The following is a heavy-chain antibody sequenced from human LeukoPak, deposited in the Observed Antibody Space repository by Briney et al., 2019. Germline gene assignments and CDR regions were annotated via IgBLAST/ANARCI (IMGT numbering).Heavy chain of an antibody. CDR3: AREGVHCSGRSCLKAY. J-gene: IGHJ4*02. CDR2: IKKDGSEK. Sequence: GGSLRLSCAAYGFTFSTYSMSWARQAPGKGLEGGANIKKDGSEKYYMDSVEGRFTISRDNAENSLYLQMNSLRAEDTAVYYCAREGVHCSGRSCLKAYWGQGAQVTVSS. V-gene: IGHV3-7*03. D-gene: IGHD2-15*01. CDR1: GFTFSTYS.